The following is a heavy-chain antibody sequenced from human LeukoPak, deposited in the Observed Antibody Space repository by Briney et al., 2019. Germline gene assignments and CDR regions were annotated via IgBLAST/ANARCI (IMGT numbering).Heavy chain of an antibody. CDR3: ARLQASAGYYSLDY. D-gene: IGHD3-9*01. J-gene: IGHJ4*02. CDR1: GFTFSTYG. Sequence: PGGSVRLSCVASGFTFSTYGMHWVRQAPGKGLEGGAIIWYDGTNINYADSGKGRFTISRDNHKSTLYLQMNSLRAEDTAVYYCARLQASAGYYSLDYWGQGTLVTVSS. CDR2: IWYDGTNI. V-gene: IGHV3-33*01.